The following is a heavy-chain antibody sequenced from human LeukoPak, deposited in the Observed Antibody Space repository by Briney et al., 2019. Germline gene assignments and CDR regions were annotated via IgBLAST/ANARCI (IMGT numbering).Heavy chain of an antibody. D-gene: IGHD3-22*01. CDR2: TNLYGGAE. J-gene: IGHJ3*02. CDR1: GFTFSRHW. CDR3: ARDKNYDDSGYYQDDAFDI. V-gene: IGHV3-7*01. Sequence: PGGSLRLSCAVSGFTFSRHWMNWVRQAPGKGLEWVATTNLYGGAEYYVDSVKGRFTISRDNAKNSLYLQMNTLRAEDTAVYYCARDKNYDDSGYYQDDAFDIWGQGTMVTVSS.